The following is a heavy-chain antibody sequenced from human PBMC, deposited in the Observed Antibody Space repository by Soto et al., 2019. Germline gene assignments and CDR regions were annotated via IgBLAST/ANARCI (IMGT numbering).Heavy chain of an antibody. Sequence: LVQAGGGLVPPGESLTVSCAPSQFSFSNYWMNWVRQAPGKALEWVANIKKDESETDYVDSVRGRFTIFRDNAKNLLYLQMRRLRVEDTAVYYCARSHTGDSALRAFDSWGQGTVVPV. J-gene: IGHJ3*02. CDR1: QFSFSNYW. V-gene: IGHV3-7*03. D-gene: IGHD2-21*02. CDR3: ARSHTGDSALRAFDS. CDR2: IKKDESET.